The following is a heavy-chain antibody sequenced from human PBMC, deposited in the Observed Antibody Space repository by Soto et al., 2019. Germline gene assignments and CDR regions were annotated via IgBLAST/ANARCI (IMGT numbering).Heavy chain of an antibody. J-gene: IGHJ4*02. CDR2: IKYSGRT. CDR3: ASARGARYFDY. V-gene: IGHV4-30-4*01. Sequence: QVQLQESGPGLVKPSQTLSLTCTVSGGSISSGDYYWSWIRQPPGKGLEWIGYIKYSGRTYYNPSLRILVTIPADTSKNHFSLTLSSVTAADTAVYYCASARGARYFDYWGQGTLVTVSS. D-gene: IGHD2-15*01. CDR1: GGSISSGDYY.